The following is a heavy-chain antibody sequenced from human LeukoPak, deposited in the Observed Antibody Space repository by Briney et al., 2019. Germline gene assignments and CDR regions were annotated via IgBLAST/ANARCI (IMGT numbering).Heavy chain of an antibody. CDR3: ARQTGSGLFTLP. J-gene: IGHJ4*02. V-gene: IGHV4-39*01. CDR2: IYYTGNT. D-gene: IGHD3/OR15-3a*01. Sequence: PSETLSLTCTVSGVSISSSNSYWGWIRQPPGKGLEWIGNIYYTGNTYYNASLNSRVTISIDTSKNQISLRLTSVTAADTAMYYCARQTGSGLFTLPGGQGTLVTVSS. CDR1: GVSISSSNSY.